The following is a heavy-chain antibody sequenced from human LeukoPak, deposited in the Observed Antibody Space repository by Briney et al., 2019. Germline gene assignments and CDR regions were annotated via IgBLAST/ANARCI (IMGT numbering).Heavy chain of an antibody. Sequence: SETLSLTCTVSGGSISSYYWSWIRQPPGKGLEWIGYIYHSGSTYYNPSLKSRVTISVDRSKNQFSLKLSSVTAADTAVYYCARGVIGFSPWGQGTLVTVSS. CDR1: GGSISSYY. CDR2: IYHSGST. D-gene: IGHD2/OR15-2a*01. J-gene: IGHJ4*02. V-gene: IGHV4-59*12. CDR3: ARGVIGFSP.